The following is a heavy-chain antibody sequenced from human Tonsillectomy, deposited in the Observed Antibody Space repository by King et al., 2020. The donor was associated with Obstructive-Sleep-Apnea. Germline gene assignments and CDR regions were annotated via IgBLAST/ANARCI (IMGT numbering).Heavy chain of an antibody. J-gene: IGHJ4*02. CDR3: ATDYDYVWGSYRFRLDS. CDR2: ISSSSTTI. Sequence: VQLVESGGGLVQPGGSLRLSCAASGFTFSSYSVNWVRQAPGKGLEWVSYISSSSTTIYYADSVTGRFTISRNNAKNSLYLQMNSLRAEDTAVYYCATDYDYVWGSYRFRLDSWGQGTLVTVSS. D-gene: IGHD3-16*02. CDR1: GFTFSSYS. V-gene: IGHV3-48*04.